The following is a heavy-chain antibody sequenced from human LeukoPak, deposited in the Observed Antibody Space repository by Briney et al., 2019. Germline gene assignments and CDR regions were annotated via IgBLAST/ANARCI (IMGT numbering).Heavy chain of an antibody. CDR2: ISSSSSTI. J-gene: IGHJ4*02. CDR3: ARGAYYYED. D-gene: IGHD3-22*01. V-gene: IGHV3-48*01. CDR1: GFTFSSHS. Sequence: GGSLRLSCAASGFTFSSHSMNWDRQAPGKGLEWVSYISSSSSTIYYADSVKGRFTISRDNAKNSLYLQMNSLRAEDTAVYYCARGAYYYEDWGQGTLVTVSS.